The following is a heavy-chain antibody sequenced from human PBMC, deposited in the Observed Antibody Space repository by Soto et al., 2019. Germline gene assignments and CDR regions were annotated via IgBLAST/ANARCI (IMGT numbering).Heavy chain of an antibody. V-gene: IGHV3-30*18. J-gene: IGHJ1*01. CDR3: AKGVVVATPYFQH. CDR1: GFTFSSYG. D-gene: IGHD2-15*01. Sequence: QVQLVESGGGVVQPGRSLRLSCAASGFTFSSYGMHWVRQAPGKGLEWVAVISYDGSDKYYADSVKGRFTISRDNSNNALYLQVDSLRAEDTAVYYCAKGVVVATPYFQHWGQGTLVTVSS. CDR2: ISYDGSDK.